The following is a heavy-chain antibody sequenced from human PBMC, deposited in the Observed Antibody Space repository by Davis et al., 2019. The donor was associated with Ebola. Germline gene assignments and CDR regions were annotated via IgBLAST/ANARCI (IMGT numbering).Heavy chain of an antibody. CDR3: ARDKEGLSYYYYGMDV. Sequence: ASVKVSCKASGYTFTSYGISWVRQAPGQGLEWMGWISAYNGNTNYAQKLQGRVTMTTDTSTSTAYMELSSLRSEDTAVYYCARDKEGLSYYYYGMDVWGQGTTVTVSS. CDR1: GYTFTSYG. CDR2: ISAYNGNT. J-gene: IGHJ6*02. D-gene: IGHD3-3*01. V-gene: IGHV1-18*01.